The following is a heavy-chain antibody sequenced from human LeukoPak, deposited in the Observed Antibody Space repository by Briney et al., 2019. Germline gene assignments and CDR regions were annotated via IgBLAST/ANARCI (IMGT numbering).Heavy chain of an antibody. CDR1: GFTFSSYA. V-gene: IGHV3-30-3*01. J-gene: IGHJ4*02. CDR3: AKDSGSGYFHGDY. D-gene: IGHD3-22*01. Sequence: PGRSLRLSCAASGFTFSSYAMHWVRQAPGKGLEWVAVISYDGSNKYYADSVKGRFTISRDNSKNTLYLQMNSLRAEDTALYYCAKDSGSGYFHGDYWGQGTLVTVSS. CDR2: ISYDGSNK.